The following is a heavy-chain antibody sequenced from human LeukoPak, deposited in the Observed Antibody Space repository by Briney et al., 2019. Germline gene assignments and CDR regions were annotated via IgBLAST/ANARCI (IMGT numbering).Heavy chain of an antibody. CDR2: INKDGSHK. V-gene: IGHV3-7*01. CDR3: APKGSGSPPD. Sequence: GGSLRLSCAASGFTFSSYWMYWVRQAPGKGLEWVANINKDGSHKYYVDSVKGRFTLSRDNAKNSLYLQMNSLRVEDTGVYYCAPKGSGSPPDWGQGTLVTVSS. J-gene: IGHJ4*02. CDR1: GFTFSSYW. D-gene: IGHD3-10*01.